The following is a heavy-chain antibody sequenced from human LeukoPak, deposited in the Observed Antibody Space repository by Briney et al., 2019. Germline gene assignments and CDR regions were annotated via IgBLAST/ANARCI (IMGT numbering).Heavy chain of an antibody. V-gene: IGHV1-2*02. D-gene: IGHD2/OR15-2a*01. Sequence: GASVKVSCKASGYTFTGYYMHWVRQAPGQGLEWMGWINPNSGGTSYAQKFQGRVTMTRDTSVTTAYMELSRLRSDDTAVYYCARVPIGGAFDYWGQGTLVTVSS. J-gene: IGHJ4*02. CDR3: ARVPIGGAFDY. CDR1: GYTFTGYY. CDR2: INPNSGGT.